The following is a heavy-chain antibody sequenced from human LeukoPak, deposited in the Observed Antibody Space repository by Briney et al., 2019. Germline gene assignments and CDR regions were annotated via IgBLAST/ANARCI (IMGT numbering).Heavy chain of an antibody. CDR3: ARGPPPQTYYDILTAPLFDY. D-gene: IGHD3-9*01. J-gene: IGHJ4*02. CDR1: GGSISSGGYY. V-gene: IGHV4-30-2*01. CDR2: IYHNGGT. Sequence: SQTLSLTCTVSGGSISSGGYYWSWIRQPPGKGLEWIGYIYHNGGTYYNPSLKSRVTISLDRSKNQFSLNLSSVTAADTAVYYCARGPPPQTYYDILTAPLFDYWGQGTLVTVSS.